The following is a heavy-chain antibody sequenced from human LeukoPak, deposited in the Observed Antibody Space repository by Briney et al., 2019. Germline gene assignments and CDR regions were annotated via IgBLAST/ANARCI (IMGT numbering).Heavy chain of an antibody. Sequence: AETLSLTCIVSNGSISSSSYYWGWIRQPPGKGLGWIGSLYYSGSTYYNPSLKTRVTISVDTSKSQFSLKLDSVTAADTAVYYCVRLPDYYYYYMDVWGRGTSVTVSS. CDR1: NGSISSSSYY. D-gene: IGHD1-14*01. CDR3: VRLPDYYYYYMDV. J-gene: IGHJ6*03. CDR2: LYYSGST. V-gene: IGHV4-39*01.